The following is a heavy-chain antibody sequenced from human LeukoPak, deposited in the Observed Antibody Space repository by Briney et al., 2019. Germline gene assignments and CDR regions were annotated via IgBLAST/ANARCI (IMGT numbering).Heavy chain of an antibody. V-gene: IGHV3-23*01. CDR3: VRGSDNSAWTIFDY. CDR2: ISGSGGST. D-gene: IGHD6-19*01. J-gene: IGHJ4*02. CDR1: GFTFSTFA. Sequence: GGSLRLSCAASGFTFSTFAMHWVRLSPGKGLEWVSAISGSGGSTYYADSVKGRFTISRDNSKNTLFLQMNNLRAEDTAVYYCVRGSDNSAWTIFDYWGQGTLVTVSS.